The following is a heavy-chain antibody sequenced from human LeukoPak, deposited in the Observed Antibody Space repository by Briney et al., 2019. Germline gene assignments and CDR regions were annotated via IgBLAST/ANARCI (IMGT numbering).Heavy chain of an antibody. CDR2: IYYSEST. CDR1: GGSISSGDYY. J-gene: IGHJ4*02. V-gene: IGHV4-30-4*01. Sequence: SETLSLTCTVSGGSISSGDYYWSWIRQPPGKGLEWIGYIYYSESTYYNPSLKSRVTISVDTSKNQFSLKLSSATAADTAVYYCARGRAYYDSSGYYFPPSVDFDYWGQGTLVTVSS. CDR3: ARGRAYYDSSGYYFPPSVDFDY. D-gene: IGHD3-22*01.